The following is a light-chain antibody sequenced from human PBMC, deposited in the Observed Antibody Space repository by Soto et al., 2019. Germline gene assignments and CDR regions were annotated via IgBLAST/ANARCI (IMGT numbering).Light chain of an antibody. CDR2: EVS. V-gene: IGKV2D-29*02. CDR1: QSLLDSDGKTY. Sequence: DIVMTQTPLSLSVTPGQPASISCKSSQSLLDSDGKTYLYWYLQKQGQSPQLLIYEVSERFSGVPDRFGGSGSETDFTLKFSGVEAEGVGLYYCMHSIQLPFTFGEGTRLEI. CDR3: MHSIQLPFT. J-gene: IGKJ5*01.